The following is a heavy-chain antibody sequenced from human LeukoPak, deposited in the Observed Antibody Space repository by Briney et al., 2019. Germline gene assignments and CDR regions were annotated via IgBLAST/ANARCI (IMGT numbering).Heavy chain of an antibody. CDR1: GGSVGSDSYY. Sequence: SETLCLTCTVSGGSVGSDSYYWSWVRQPPGKGLEWTGYIYYSESTDYNPSLKSRVSISVDTSKNQFSLKLRSVTATDTAIYYCAKAIVVAGQFGWFDPWGRGTLVTVSS. D-gene: IGHD6-19*01. CDR3: AKAIVVAGQFGWFDP. V-gene: IGHV4-61*01. CDR2: IYYSEST. J-gene: IGHJ5*02.